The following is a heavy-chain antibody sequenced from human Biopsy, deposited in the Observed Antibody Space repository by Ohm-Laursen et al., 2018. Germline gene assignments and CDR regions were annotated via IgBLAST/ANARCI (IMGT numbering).Heavy chain of an antibody. CDR1: GYTFTAFS. CDR2: INPKSGDT. D-gene: IGHD2-2*01. V-gene: IGHV1-2*02. J-gene: IGHJ2*01. Sequence: ASVKVSCKPSGYTFTAFSVHWLRQAPGQGLEWMGWINPKSGDTDYPQNFQGRASMTRDTSISTAYMDLSRLRSDDTAVYYCARGRRHCSGTCSRWYFDLWGRGTLVTVSS. CDR3: ARGRRHCSGTCSRWYFDL.